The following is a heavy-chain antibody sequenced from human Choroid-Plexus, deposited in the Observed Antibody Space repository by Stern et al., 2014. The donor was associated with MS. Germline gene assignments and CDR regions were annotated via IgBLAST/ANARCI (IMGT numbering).Heavy chain of an antibody. Sequence: VQLVESGGGVVQHGRPLRLSCVASGFTFGSCAMHWVRQAPGKGLEWVAGVSNDGSNKYYADSVKGRFTISRDNSQNTLYMQMSSLRPEDTAVYYCAKDRQYLTYFFDHWGQGSLVTVSS. D-gene: IGHD2/OR15-2a*01. CDR2: VSNDGSNK. J-gene: IGHJ5*02. CDR3: AKDRQYLTYFFDH. V-gene: IGHV3-30*18. CDR1: GFTFGSCA.